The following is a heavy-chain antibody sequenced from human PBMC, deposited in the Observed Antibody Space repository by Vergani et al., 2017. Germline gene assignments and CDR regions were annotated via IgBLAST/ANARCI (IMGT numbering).Heavy chain of an antibody. CDR1: GFTFDDYA. D-gene: IGHD2-2*01. CDR2: ISWNSGSI. V-gene: IGHV3-9*01. Sequence: EVQLVESGGGLVQPGRSLRLSCAASGFTFDDYAMHWVRQAPGKGLEWVSGISWNSGSIGYADSVKGRFTISRDNAKNSLYLQMNSLRAEDTALYYCAKASYCSSTSCPADYWGQGTLVTVSS. J-gene: IGHJ4*02. CDR3: AKASYCSSTSCPADY.